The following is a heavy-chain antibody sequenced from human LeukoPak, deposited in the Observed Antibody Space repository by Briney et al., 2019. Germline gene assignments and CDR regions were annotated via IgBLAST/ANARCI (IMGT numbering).Heavy chain of an antibody. D-gene: IGHD2-21*02. CDR1: GYTFTSYG. CDR2: ISAYNGNT. Sequence: ASVKVSCKASGYTFTSYGISWVRQAPGQGLEWMGWISAYNGNTNYAQKLQGRVTMTTDTSTCTAYMELSSLRSEDTAVYYCASLETDLGWAYCGGDCYSDAFDIWGQGTMVTVSS. J-gene: IGHJ3*02. CDR3: ASLETDLGWAYCGGDCYSDAFDI. V-gene: IGHV1-18*01.